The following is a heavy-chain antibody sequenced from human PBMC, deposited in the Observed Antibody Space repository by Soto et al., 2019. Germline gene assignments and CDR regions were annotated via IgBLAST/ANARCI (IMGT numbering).Heavy chain of an antibody. CDR3: ARGPSDDKVDY. CDR1: GGTFNSYA. V-gene: IGHV1-69*10. CDR2: IIPILGRP. Sequence: GASVKVSCKASGGTFNSYAISWVRQAPGQGLEWMGGIIPILGRPSYAQKFQGRVTITADEPASTVYMELSSLRSEDTAVYYCARGPSDDKVDYWGQGTLVTVSS. J-gene: IGHJ4*02. D-gene: IGHD1-1*01.